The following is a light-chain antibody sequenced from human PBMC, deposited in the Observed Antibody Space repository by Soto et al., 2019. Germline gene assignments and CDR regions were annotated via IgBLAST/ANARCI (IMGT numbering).Light chain of an antibody. CDR1: QSVSSN. Sequence: EIVITQSPATLAVSPGERATLSCRASQSVSSNLAWYQQKPGQAPRLLIYGASTGATGIPARFSGSGSGTEFTLTISSLQSEDFAVYYCQQYYNWPPITFGQGTRLEI. J-gene: IGKJ5*01. CDR2: GAS. V-gene: IGKV3-15*01. CDR3: QQYYNWPPIT.